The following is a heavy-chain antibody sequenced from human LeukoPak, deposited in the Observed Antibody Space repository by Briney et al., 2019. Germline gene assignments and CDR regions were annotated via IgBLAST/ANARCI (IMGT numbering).Heavy chain of an antibody. D-gene: IGHD2-15*01. CDR3: ASGGLSSGGL. CDR1: GFTFSSYS. V-gene: IGHV3-48*01. CDR2: ISSTSSTI. J-gene: IGHJ4*02. Sequence: GGSLRLSCAASGFTFSSYSMNWVRQAPGKGLEWVSYISSTSSTIYYVDSVKSRFTISRDNAKNSLYLQMNSLRAEDTAVYYCASGGLSSGGLWGQGTLVTVSA.